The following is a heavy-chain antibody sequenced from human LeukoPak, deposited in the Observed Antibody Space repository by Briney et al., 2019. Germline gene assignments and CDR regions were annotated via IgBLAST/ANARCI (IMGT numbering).Heavy chain of an antibody. CDR2: ISYDGSNK. Sequence: GGSLRLSCAVSGFIFSSSAMSWVRQAPGKGLEWVAVISYDGSNKYYADSVKGRFTISRDNSKNTLYLQMNSLGAEDTAVYYCSKARIITIFGVVQTYYFDYWGQGTLVTVSS. V-gene: IGHV3-30-3*01. CDR3: SKARIITIFGVVQTYYFDY. D-gene: IGHD3-3*01. CDR1: GFIFSSSA. J-gene: IGHJ4*02.